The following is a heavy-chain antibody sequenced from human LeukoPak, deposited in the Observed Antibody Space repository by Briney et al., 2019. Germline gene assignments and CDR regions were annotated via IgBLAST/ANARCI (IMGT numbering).Heavy chain of an antibody. Sequence: ASVKVSCKVSGYTLTELSMHWVRQAPGKGLEWMGGFDPEDGETIYAQKFQGRVTMTEDTSTDTAYMELSSLRSEDTAVYYCATDSAIGHYYGMDVWGQGTTVTVSS. CDR2: FDPEDGET. D-gene: IGHD5-18*01. CDR3: ATDSAIGHYYGMDV. V-gene: IGHV1-24*01. CDR1: GYTLTELS. J-gene: IGHJ6*02.